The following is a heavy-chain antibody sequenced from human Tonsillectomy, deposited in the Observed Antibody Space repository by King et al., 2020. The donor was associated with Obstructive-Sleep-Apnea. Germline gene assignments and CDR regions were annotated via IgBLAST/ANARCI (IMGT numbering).Heavy chain of an antibody. CDR2: INSDGSST. CDR3: ARTPRLDSGYTAYAFDI. D-gene: IGHD5-12*01. J-gene: IGHJ3*02. V-gene: IGHV3-74*01. CDR1: GFTFSSYW. Sequence: VQLVESGGGLVQPGGSLRLSCAASGFTFSSYWMHWVRQAPGKGLVLVSRINSDGSSTSYADSVKGRFTISRDNAKNTLYLQMNSLRAEDTAVYYCARTPRLDSGYTAYAFDIWGQGTMVTVSS.